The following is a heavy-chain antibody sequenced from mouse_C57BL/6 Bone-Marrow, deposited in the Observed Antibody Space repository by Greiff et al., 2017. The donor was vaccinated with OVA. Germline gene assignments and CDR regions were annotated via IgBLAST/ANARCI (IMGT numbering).Heavy chain of an antibody. CDR2: IDPSDSYT. Sequence: VQLQQPGAELVMPGASVKLSCKASGYTFTSYWMHWVKQRPGQGLEWIGEIDPSDSYTNYNQKFKGKSTLTVDKSSSTAYMQLSSLTSEDSAVYYCARDGRGFDDWGQGTTLTVSS. D-gene: IGHD1-1*02. CDR1: GYTFTSYW. V-gene: IGHV1-69*01. J-gene: IGHJ2*01. CDR3: ARDGRGFDD.